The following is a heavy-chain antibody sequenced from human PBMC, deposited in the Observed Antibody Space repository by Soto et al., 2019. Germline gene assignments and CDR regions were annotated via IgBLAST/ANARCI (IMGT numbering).Heavy chain of an antibody. Sequence: QVQLQESGPGLVKPSDTLSLTCAVSGYSISSSNWWGWIRQPPGKGLEWIGYTYYSGTTYYNPSLKSRVTMSVDTSKNQYSLKLTSVTAVDTAVYYCARREIQGPIDYWGQGTLVTVSS. D-gene: IGHD1-26*01. J-gene: IGHJ4*02. CDR1: GYSISSSNW. CDR3: ARREIQGPIDY. V-gene: IGHV4-28*01. CDR2: TYYSGTT.